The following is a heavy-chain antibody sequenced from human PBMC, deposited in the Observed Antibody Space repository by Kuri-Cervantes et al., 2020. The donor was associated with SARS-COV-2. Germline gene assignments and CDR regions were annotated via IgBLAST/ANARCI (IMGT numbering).Heavy chain of an antibody. CDR1: GFTVSSNY. CDR2: ISDDGRIT. V-gene: IGHV3-30*03. J-gene: IGHJ4*02. Sequence: GESLKISCAASGFTVSSNYMSWVRQAPGKGLEWVADISDDGRITHYAGPVKGRFTISRDNSKDTVYLQMNSLKTEDTAVYYCTRLKFRSGSSDYWGQGTLVTVSS. D-gene: IGHD3-10*01. CDR3: TRLKFRSGSSDY.